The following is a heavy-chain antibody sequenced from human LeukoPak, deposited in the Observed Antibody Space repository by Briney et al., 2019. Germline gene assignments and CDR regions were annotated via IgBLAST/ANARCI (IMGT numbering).Heavy chain of an antibody. V-gene: IGHV4-61*01. Sequence: SETLSLTCTVSGGSIISGSKYWSWIRQPPGKGLEWIGYIYYSGSTNYNPSLKSRVTISVDTSKNQFSLKLSSVTAADTAVYYCARLGYCSSTSCYEAWFDPWGQGTLVTVSS. D-gene: IGHD2-2*01. J-gene: IGHJ5*02. CDR3: ARLGYCSSTSCYEAWFDP. CDR1: GGSIISGSKY. CDR2: IYYSGST.